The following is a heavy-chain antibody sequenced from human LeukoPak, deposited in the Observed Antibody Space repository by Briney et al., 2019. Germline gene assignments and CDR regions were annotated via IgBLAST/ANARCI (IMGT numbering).Heavy chain of an antibody. J-gene: IGHJ5*02. CDR1: GYTFTGYY. CDR3: ARVGSSSWLNWFDP. V-gene: IGHV1-2*02. D-gene: IGHD6-13*01. Sequence: ASVKVSCTASGYTFTGYYMHWVRQAPGQGLEWMGWINPNSGGTNYAQKFQGRVTMTRDMSINTAYMELSRLTSDDTAVYYCARVGSSSWLNWFDPWGQGTLVTVSS. CDR2: INPNSGGT.